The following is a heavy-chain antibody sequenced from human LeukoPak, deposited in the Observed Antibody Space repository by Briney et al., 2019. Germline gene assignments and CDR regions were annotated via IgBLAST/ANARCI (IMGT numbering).Heavy chain of an antibody. D-gene: IGHD3-16*01. Sequence: ASVKVSCKASGGTFSSYAISWVRQAPGQGLEWMGGIIPIFGTASYAQKFQGRVTITADKSTSTAYMELSSLRSEDTAVYYCAKDDAWGRYKHWGQGTLVTVSS. J-gene: IGHJ1*01. CDR3: AKDDAWGRYKH. CDR2: IIPIFGTA. CDR1: GGTFSSYA. V-gene: IGHV1-69*06.